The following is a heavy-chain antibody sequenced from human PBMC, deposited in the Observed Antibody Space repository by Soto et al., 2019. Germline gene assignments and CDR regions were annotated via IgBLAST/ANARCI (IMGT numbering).Heavy chain of an antibody. V-gene: IGHV4-4*02. CDR2: IHHSGST. CDR1: GGSVSSSTW. CDR3: SRADCLRVA. Sequence: QVQLQESGPGLVRPSGTLSRTCAVSGGSVSSSTWWNWVRQAPGKGLEWIGAIHHSGSTNYNPSLKGRVTMSVDKSKNQFSLNVTSVTAADTAVYYCSRADCLRVAWCRGTLVTFSS. D-gene: IGHD2-21*02. J-gene: IGHJ5*02.